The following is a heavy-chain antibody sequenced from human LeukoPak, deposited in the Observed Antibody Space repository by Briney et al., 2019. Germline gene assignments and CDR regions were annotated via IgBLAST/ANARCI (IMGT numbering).Heavy chain of an antibody. D-gene: IGHD1-7*01. J-gene: IGHJ4*02. CDR1: GYTFTGYY. V-gene: IGHV1-2*02. CDR2: INPNSGGT. CDR3: ARVHNWNSLPFDY. Sequence: ASVKVSCKASGYTFTGYYMHWVRQAPGQGLEWMGWINPNSGGTNYAQKFQGRVTMTRDTSISTAYMELSRLRSDDTAVYYCARVHNWNSLPFDYWGQGTLVTVSS.